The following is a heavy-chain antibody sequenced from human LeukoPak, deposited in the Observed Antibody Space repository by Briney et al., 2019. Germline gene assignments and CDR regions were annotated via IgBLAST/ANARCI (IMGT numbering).Heavy chain of an antibody. J-gene: IGHJ4*02. D-gene: IGHD3-9*01. Sequence: ASETLSLTCNVSGDYITTTNYYWAWIRQPPGKGLEWIASVFYSGTTYYHPSLKSRVTISMDTSRKQISLRLTSVTATDTAIYYCARRSRLYRHETTGYHDSWGQGTLVTVSS. V-gene: IGHV4-39*01. CDR1: GDYITTTNYY. CDR2: VFYSGTT. CDR3: ARRSRLYRHETTGYHDS.